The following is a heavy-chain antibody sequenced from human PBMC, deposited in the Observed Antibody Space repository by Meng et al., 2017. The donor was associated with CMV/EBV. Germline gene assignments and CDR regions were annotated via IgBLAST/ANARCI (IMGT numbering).Heavy chain of an antibody. D-gene: IGHD3-3*01. Sequence: GESLKISCAASGFTVSSHYMSWVRQAPGKGLEWVSVIYSCGSTYYADSVKGRFTISRDNSKNTLYLQMNSLRAEDTAVYYCARVPDFWSGLDDGMDVWGQGTTVTVSS. CDR2: IYSCGST. CDR3: ARVPDFWSGLDDGMDV. J-gene: IGHJ6*02. V-gene: IGHV3-53*05. CDR1: GFTVSSHY.